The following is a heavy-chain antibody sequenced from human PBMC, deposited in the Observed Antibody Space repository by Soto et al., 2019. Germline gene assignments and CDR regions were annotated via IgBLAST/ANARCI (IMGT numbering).Heavy chain of an antibody. CDR3: ARGRYCLTGRCFPNWFDS. V-gene: IGHV4-30-4*01. CDR2: IYKSATT. CDR1: GDSISNLDYF. J-gene: IGHJ5*01. D-gene: IGHD7-27*01. Sequence: SETLSLTCSVSGDSISNLDYFWAWIRQPPGQALEYIGYIYKSATTYYNPSFESRVAISVDTSKSQLSLNVTSVTAADTAVYFCARGRYCLTGRCFPNWFDSWGQGALVTVSS.